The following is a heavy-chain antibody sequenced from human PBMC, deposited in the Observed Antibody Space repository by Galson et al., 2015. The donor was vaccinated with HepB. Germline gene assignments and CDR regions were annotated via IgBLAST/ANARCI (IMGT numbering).Heavy chain of an antibody. J-gene: IGHJ4*02. Sequence: SLRLSCAASGFTFSNAWMSWVRQAPGKGLEWVGRFKSKTDGGTIEYAAPVKGRFTISRDDSKDTLYLQMNSLETEDTGVYYCTTEVPLRGYCSSTSCYTPECWGQGTLVTVSS. CDR2: FKSKTDGGTI. CDR3: TTEVPLRGYCSSTSCYTPEC. D-gene: IGHD2-2*02. V-gene: IGHV3-15*01. CDR1: GFTFSNAW.